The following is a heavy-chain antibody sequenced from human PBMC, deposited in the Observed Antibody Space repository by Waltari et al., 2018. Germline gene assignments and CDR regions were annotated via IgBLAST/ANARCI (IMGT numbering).Heavy chain of an antibody. CDR1: GGSFSGYY. D-gene: IGHD6-13*01. CDR3: AGANSSSFAIDY. J-gene: IGHJ4*02. V-gene: IGHV4-34*01. CDR2: INHSGST. Sequence: QVQLQESGPGLLKPSETLSLTCAVYGGSFSGYYWSWIRQPPGKGLEWIGEINHSGSTNHNPSRKSRVTISVDTSKNQFSLKRSSVTAADTAVYYCAGANSSSFAIDYWGQGTLVTVSS.